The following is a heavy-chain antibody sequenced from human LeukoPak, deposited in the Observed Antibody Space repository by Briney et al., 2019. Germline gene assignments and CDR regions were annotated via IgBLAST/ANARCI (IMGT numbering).Heavy chain of an antibody. J-gene: IGHJ3*02. Sequence: PSETLSLTCAVSGGSISSSNWWSWVRQPPGKGLEWIGEIYHSGSTNYNPSLKSRVTISVDKSKDQFSLKLSSVTAADTAVYYCARTTVTAAMGAFDIWGQGTMVTVSS. CDR1: GGSISSSNW. CDR3: ARTTVTAAMGAFDI. CDR2: IYHSGST. D-gene: IGHD4-17*01. V-gene: IGHV4-4*02.